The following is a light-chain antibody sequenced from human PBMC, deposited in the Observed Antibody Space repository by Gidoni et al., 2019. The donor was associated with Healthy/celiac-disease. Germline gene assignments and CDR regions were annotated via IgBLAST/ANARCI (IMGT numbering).Light chain of an antibody. CDR2: WAS. CDR1: QSVLYSSNNKNY. Sequence: DIVMTQSPDSLAVSLGERATSNCKSSQSVLYSSNNKNYLAWYQQKPGQPPKLLIYWASTRASGVPDRFRGSGSLPDFTLTLSSLHAEDVSVYFCQQYYSPRTFGQGTKVEIK. J-gene: IGKJ1*01. CDR3: QQYYSPRT. V-gene: IGKV4-1*01.